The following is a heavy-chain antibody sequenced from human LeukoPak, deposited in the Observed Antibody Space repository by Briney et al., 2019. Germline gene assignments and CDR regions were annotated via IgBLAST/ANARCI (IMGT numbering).Heavy chain of an antibody. D-gene: IGHD2-2*01. CDR1: GFTFSSYG. Sequence: PGGSLRLSCAASGFTFSSYGMHWVRQAPGKGLEWVAFIRYDGSNKYYADSVKGRFTISRDNAKNSLYLQMNSLRAEDTAVYYCARAEPVVVPAGYLFDIWGQGTMVTVSS. CDR2: IRYDGSNK. CDR3: ARAEPVVVPAGYLFDI. V-gene: IGHV3-30*02. J-gene: IGHJ3*02.